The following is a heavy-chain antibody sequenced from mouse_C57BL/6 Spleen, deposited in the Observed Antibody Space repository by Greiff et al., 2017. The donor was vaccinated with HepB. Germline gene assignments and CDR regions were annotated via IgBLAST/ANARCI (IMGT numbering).Heavy chain of an antibody. V-gene: IGHV1-82*01. CDR3: ARGGDYYGSSHWYFDV. D-gene: IGHD1-1*01. CDR2: IYPGDGDT. CDR1: GYAFSSSW. Sequence: VQLQQSGPELVKPGASVKISCKASGYAFSSSWMNWVKQRPGKGLEWIGRIYPGDGDTNYNGKFKAKATLTADKSSSTAYMQLSSLTSEDSAVYFCARGGDYYGSSHWYFDVWGTGTTVTVSS. J-gene: IGHJ1*03.